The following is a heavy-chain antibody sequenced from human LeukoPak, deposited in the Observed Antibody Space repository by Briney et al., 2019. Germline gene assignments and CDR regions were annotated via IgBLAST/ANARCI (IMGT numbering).Heavy chain of an antibody. CDR1: GFTFDNND. CDR2: IGSAGYT. V-gene: IGHV3-13*01. Sequence: GGSLRLSCGVSGFTFDNNDMHWVRQTTGKGLEWVSAIGSAGYTYYSDSVRGRFTITRDNAKQSLYLQMNSLRVEDTAVYLCVRQPDSAIYGFDYWGRGTQVTVSS. D-gene: IGHD3-3*01. J-gene: IGHJ4*02. CDR3: VRQPDSAIYGFDY.